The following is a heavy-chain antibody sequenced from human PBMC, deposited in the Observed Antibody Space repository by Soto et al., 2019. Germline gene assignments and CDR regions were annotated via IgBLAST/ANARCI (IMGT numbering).Heavy chain of an antibody. CDR1: GFTFSDYY. D-gene: IGHD6-13*01. J-gene: IGHJ6*02. CDR3: AREVVLQLVRVLYYGMDV. V-gene: IGHV3-11*01. Sequence: QVQLVESGGGLVKPGGSLRLSCAASGFTFSDYYMSWIRQAPGKGLEWVSYISSSGSTIYYADSVKGRFTISRDNAKSSLYLQMNSLRAEDTAVYYCAREVVLQLVRVLYYGMDVWGQGTTVTLSS. CDR2: ISSSGSTI.